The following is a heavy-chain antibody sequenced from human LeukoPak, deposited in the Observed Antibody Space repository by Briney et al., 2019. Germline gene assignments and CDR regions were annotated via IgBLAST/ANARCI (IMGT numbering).Heavy chain of an antibody. J-gene: IGHJ4*02. CDR3: ARLQYYDILTGYPLDH. CDR2: IYPGDSDT. Sequence: GESLKISCKGSGYSFTSYWIGWVRQMPGKGLEWMGIIYPGDSDTRYSPSFQGQVTISADKSISTAYLQWSSLKASDTAMYYCARLQYYDILTGYPLDHWGQGTLVTVSS. V-gene: IGHV5-51*01. CDR1: GYSFTSYW. D-gene: IGHD3-9*01.